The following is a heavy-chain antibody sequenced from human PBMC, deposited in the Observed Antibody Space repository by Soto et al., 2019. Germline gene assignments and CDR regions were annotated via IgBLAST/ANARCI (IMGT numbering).Heavy chain of an antibody. CDR3: VRQGYCGGGSCYRWFDP. D-gene: IGHD2-15*01. J-gene: IGHJ5*02. CDR1: GGSISSGGYY. Sequence: SETLSLTCTVSGGSISSGGYYWSWIRHHPGKGLEWIGYIYYSGSTYYNPSLKSRVTISVDTSKNQFSLKLSSVTAADTAVYYCVRQGYCGGGSCYRWFDPWGLGTLVTVSS. CDR2: IYYSGST. V-gene: IGHV4-31*03.